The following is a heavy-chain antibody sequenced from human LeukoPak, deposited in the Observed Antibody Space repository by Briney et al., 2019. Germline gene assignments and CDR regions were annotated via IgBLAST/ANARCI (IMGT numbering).Heavy chain of an antibody. CDR1: GFTFSSYA. Sequence: GGSLRLSCAASGFTFSSYAMSWVRQAPGKGLEWVSAISGSGGSTYYADSVKGRFTISRDNSKNTLYLQMNSLRAEDTAVYYCAKDQSRGYSGYDYFDYWGQGTLVTVSS. CDR2: ISGSGGST. J-gene: IGHJ4*02. V-gene: IGHV3-23*01. D-gene: IGHD5-12*01. CDR3: AKDQSRGYSGYDYFDY.